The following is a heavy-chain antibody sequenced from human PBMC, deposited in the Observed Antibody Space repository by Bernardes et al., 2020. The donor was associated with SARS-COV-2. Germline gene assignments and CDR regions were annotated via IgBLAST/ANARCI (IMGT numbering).Heavy chain of an antibody. CDR2: MNPNSGNT. J-gene: IGHJ6*02. D-gene: IGHD2-15*01. CDR1: GYTFTSYD. CDR3: ARVPRIFESSRRWGMDV. Sequence: SVKASCKASGYTFTSYDINWVRQATAQGRVWMGWMNPNSGNTGYAQKFQGRVTMTRNTSISTAYMELSSLRSEDTAVYYCARVPRIFESSRRWGMDVWGQGTTVTVSS. V-gene: IGHV1-8*01.